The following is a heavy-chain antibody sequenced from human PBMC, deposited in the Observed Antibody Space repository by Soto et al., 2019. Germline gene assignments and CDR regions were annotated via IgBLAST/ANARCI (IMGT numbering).Heavy chain of an antibody. V-gene: IGHV1-69*01. CDR3: ASRERVGAFDI. CDR2: IIPILGAA. Sequence: QVHLVQSGAEVKKPGSSVKVSCKASGGTLSNYAISWVRQAPGQGLEWMGGIIPILGAANYAQKFQDRVTITADESTRTTYMELSSLRSEDAAVYYCASRERVGAFDIWGQGTVVTVSS. D-gene: IGHD1-26*01. CDR1: GGTLSNYA. J-gene: IGHJ3*02.